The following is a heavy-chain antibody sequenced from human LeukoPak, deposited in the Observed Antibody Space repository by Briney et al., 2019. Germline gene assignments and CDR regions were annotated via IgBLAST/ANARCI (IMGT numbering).Heavy chain of an antibody. Sequence: ASVKISCKASGGTFSSYAISWVRQAPGQGLEWMGWISAYNGNTNYAQKLQGRVTMTTDTSTSTAYMELRSLRSDDTAVYYCARDDLAAAGTSRTYWGQGTLVTVSS. CDR1: GGTFSSYA. CDR3: ARDDLAAAGTSRTY. D-gene: IGHD6-13*01. CDR2: ISAYNGNT. V-gene: IGHV1-18*01. J-gene: IGHJ4*02.